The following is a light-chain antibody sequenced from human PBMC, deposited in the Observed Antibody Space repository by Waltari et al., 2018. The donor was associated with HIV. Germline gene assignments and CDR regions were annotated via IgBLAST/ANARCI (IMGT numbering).Light chain of an antibody. CDR2: GAS. Sequence: EIVLTQSPGTLSLSPGERATLPCRASQSVSSSYLAWYQQKPGQAPRLLIHGASSRATGIPDRFSGSGSGTDFTLTISRLEPEDFAVYYCQQYGSSPGYTFGQGTKLEIK. CDR3: QQYGSSPGYT. CDR1: QSVSSSY. V-gene: IGKV3-20*01. J-gene: IGKJ2*01.